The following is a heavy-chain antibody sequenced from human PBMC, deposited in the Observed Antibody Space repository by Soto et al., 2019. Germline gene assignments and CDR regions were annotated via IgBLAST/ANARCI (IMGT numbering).Heavy chain of an antibody. CDR2: FYYSEST. CDR3: ARALWGPAGHINWFDP. J-gene: IGHJ5*02. CDR1: GGSISSGPYS. Sequence: HSETLSLTCTVSGGSISSGPYSWGWIRQPPGEGLEWIGTFYYSESTYYNPSLESRVTISVDTSKNQFSLKLSSVTAADTAVYYCARALWGPAGHINWFDPWGQGTLVTVS. V-gene: IGHV4-39*07. D-gene: IGHD2-2*01.